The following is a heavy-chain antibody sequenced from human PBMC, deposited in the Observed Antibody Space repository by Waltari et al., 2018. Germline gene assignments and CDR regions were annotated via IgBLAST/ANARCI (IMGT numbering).Heavy chain of an antibody. D-gene: IGHD3-10*01. CDR1: EDTFRNYA. CDR2: IIPLIHTP. Sequence: QVQLVQSGAEVRNPGSSVRVSCKASEDTFRNYALNWVRQAPGQGLEWMGTIIPLIHTPNLAQKFQGRITITADKSTKTAFLELSNLRSEDTAVYYCARLYFYGSGNFPNGFDIWGQGTMVTVSS. J-gene: IGHJ3*02. V-gene: IGHV1-69*04. CDR3: ARLYFYGSGNFPNGFDI.